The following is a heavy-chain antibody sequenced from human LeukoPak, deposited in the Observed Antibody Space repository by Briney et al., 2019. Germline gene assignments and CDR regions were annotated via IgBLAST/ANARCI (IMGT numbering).Heavy chain of an antibody. D-gene: IGHD2-2*01. CDR3: ARGGRRELRCSSTSCYPSMTNWFDP. V-gene: IGHV4-59*01. J-gene: IGHJ5*02. Sequence: PSETLSPTCTVSGGSISSYYWSWIRQPPGKGLEWIGYIYYSGSTNYNPSLKSRVTISVDTSKNQFSLKLSSVTAADTAVYYCARGGRRELRCSSTSCYPSMTNWFDPWGQGTLVTVSS. CDR2: IYYSGST. CDR1: GGSISSYY.